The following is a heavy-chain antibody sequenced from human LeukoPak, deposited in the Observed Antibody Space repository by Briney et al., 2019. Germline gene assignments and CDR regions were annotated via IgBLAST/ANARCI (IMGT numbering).Heavy chain of an antibody. D-gene: IGHD3-16*02. CDR1: GFTFSSYS. CDR3: AKDDYDYVWGSYRSRPY. CDR2: ISGSGGST. J-gene: IGHJ4*02. V-gene: IGHV3-23*01. Sequence: PGGSLRLSCAASGFTFSSYSMSWVRQAPGKGLEWVSAISGSGGSTYYADSVKGRFTISRDNSKNTLYLQMNSLRAEDTAVYYCAKDDYDYVWGSYRSRPYWGQGTLVTVSS.